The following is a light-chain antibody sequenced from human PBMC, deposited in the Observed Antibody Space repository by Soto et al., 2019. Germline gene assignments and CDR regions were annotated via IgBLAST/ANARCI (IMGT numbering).Light chain of an antibody. CDR1: SSDVGGYNY. Sequence: QSVLTQPASVSGSPGQSIAISCTGTSSDVGGYNYVSWYQQHPGKAPKLMIYEVNKRPSGVPDRFSGSKSGNTASLTVSGLQAGDEADYYCSSYAGSSNVFGTGTKVTVL. V-gene: IGLV2-8*01. CDR2: EVN. CDR3: SSYAGSSNV. J-gene: IGLJ1*01.